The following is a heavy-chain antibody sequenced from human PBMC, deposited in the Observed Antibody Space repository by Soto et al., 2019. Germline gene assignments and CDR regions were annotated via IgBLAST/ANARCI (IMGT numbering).Heavy chain of an antibody. V-gene: IGHV3-9*01. D-gene: IGHD3-10*01. CDR3: VKDRGSGSYAANYQYYGLDV. Sequence: GGSLRLSCAASGFTFDDYAMHWVREAPGKGLERVLGVIWNSGRRDYADTLKGRFTISRDNAKTSFFLKMNILIAEDRSLYYCVKDRGSGSYAANYQYYGLDVWGQGTTVTVSS. J-gene: IGHJ6*02. CDR1: GFTFDDYA. CDR2: VIWNSGRR.